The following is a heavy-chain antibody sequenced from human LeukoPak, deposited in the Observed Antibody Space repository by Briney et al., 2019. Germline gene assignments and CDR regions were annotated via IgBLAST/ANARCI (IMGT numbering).Heavy chain of an antibody. D-gene: IGHD3-10*01. V-gene: IGHV3-48*02. CDR1: GFTFSSYS. CDR2: VSYSSSTI. CDR3: ARDAHIVRGVNPLDY. Sequence: GGSLRLSCAASGFTFSSYSMNWVRQAPGKGLEWISYVSYSSSTIYYADSVKGRFTISRDNAKNSLYLQMNSLRDEDTAVYYCARDAHIVRGVNPLDYWGQGALVTVSS. J-gene: IGHJ4*02.